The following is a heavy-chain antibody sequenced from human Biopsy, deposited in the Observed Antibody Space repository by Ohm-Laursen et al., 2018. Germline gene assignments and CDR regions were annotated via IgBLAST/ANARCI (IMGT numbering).Heavy chain of an antibody. CDR1: DGSISNIINY. V-gene: IGHV4-39*01. Sequence: PGTLSLTCTVTDGSISNIINYWGWIRQPLGKGLEWLGSIYHTGITDYNPSLKSRATISVDTSNNQFPQKLSSLTAADTAVYYCARHSFGSGRDFWGQGTLVTVSS. CDR2: IYHTGIT. J-gene: IGHJ4*02. CDR3: ARHSFGSGRDF. D-gene: IGHD3-10*01.